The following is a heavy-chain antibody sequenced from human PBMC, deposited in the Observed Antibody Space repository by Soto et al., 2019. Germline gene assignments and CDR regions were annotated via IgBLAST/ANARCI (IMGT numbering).Heavy chain of an antibody. Sequence: PGGSLRLSCAASGFTFSSYAMSWVRQAPGKGLEWVSAISGSGGSTYYADSVKGRFTISRDNSKNTLYLQMNSLRAEDTAVYYCAKVDRYYDSRILFDYWGQGTLVTVSS. D-gene: IGHD3-22*01. CDR3: AKVDRYYDSRILFDY. CDR2: ISGSGGST. V-gene: IGHV3-23*01. J-gene: IGHJ4*02. CDR1: GFTFSSYA.